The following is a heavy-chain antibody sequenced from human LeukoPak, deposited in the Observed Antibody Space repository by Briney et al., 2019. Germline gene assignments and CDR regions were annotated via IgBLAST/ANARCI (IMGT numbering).Heavy chain of an antibody. V-gene: IGHV4-34*01. CDR2: INHSGST. J-gene: IGHJ4*02. Sequence: PSETLSLTCAVYGGSFSGYYWSWIRRPPGKGLEWIGEINHSGSTNYNPSLKSRVTISVDTSKNQFSLKLSSVTAADTAVYYCARAARGYCSSTSCSHYFDYWGQGTLVTVSS. CDR1: GGSFSGYY. D-gene: IGHD2-2*01. CDR3: ARAARGYCSSTSCSHYFDY.